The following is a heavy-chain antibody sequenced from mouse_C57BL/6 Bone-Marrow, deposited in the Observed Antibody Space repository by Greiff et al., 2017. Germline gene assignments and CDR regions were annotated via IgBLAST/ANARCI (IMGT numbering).Heavy chain of an antibody. J-gene: IGHJ4*01. V-gene: IGHV1-50*01. CDR3: ARGGYYSRGAMDY. CDR1: GYTFTSYW. CDR2: IDPSDSYT. Sequence: QVQLQQPGAELVKPGASVKLSCKASGYTFTSYWMQWVKQRPGQGLEWIGEIDPSDSYTNYNQKFQGKATLTVDTSSSTAYMQLSSLTSEDSAVYYCARGGYYSRGAMDYWGQGTSVTVSS. D-gene: IGHD1-1*01.